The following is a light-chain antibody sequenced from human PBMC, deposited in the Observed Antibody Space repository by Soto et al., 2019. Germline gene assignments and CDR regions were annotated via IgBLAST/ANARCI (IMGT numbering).Light chain of an antibody. CDR3: QQYNNWPRT. Sequence: EIVMTQSPATLSVSPVERATLSCRASQSISSKLSWFQQKPGQAPRLLIYGASTRANDIPTRFSGSGSGTDFTLTISTLQSEDFAVYYCQQYNNWPRTFGQGTKVDIK. J-gene: IGKJ1*01. CDR1: QSISSK. V-gene: IGKV3-15*01. CDR2: GAS.